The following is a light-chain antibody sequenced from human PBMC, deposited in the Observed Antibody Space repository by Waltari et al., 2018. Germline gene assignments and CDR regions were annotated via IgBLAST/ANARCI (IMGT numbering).Light chain of an antibody. CDR3: QQYGTSPPWT. Sequence: ELVLTQSPGTLSLSPGERDTLSCRTSQSVASYYIAWYQQDPGQAPRLLIYGASSRTTGIPDRVSGGGSGTDFTLTITRLEPEDFAVYYCQQYGTSPPWTFGQGTKVEVK. CDR2: GAS. CDR1: QSVASYY. V-gene: IGKV3-20*01. J-gene: IGKJ1*01.